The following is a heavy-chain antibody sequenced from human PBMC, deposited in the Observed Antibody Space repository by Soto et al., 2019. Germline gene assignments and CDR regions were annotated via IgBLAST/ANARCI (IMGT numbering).Heavy chain of an antibody. J-gene: IGHJ4*02. D-gene: IGHD1-26*01. CDR2: IYYSGTT. Sequence: PSETLSLTCAVSGYSISSSNWWGWIRQPPGKGLEWIGYIYYSGTTYYNPSLKSRVTMSVDTSKNQFSLKLTSVTAVDTAVDYCARREIQGPIDYWGQGTLVTVSS. CDR3: ARREIQGPIDY. V-gene: IGHV4-28*01. CDR1: GYSISSSNW.